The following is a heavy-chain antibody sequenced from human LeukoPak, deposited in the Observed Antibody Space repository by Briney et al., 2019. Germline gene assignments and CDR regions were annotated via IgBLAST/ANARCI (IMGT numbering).Heavy chain of an antibody. Sequence: SETLSLTCTVSGSSVSSDEYYWSWVRQHPGKGLEWIGYVYCSGSSYYIPSLESRVTMSVEVSKNQFSLELRSVTAADTAVYYCARGGYNLVSTFDYWGQGTLVTVSS. CDR3: ARGGYNLVSTFDY. J-gene: IGHJ4*02. CDR2: VYCSGSS. CDR1: GSSVSSDEYY. D-gene: IGHD5-24*01. V-gene: IGHV4-31*03.